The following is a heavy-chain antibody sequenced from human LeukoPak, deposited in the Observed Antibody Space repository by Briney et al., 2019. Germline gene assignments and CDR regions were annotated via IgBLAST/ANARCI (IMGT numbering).Heavy chain of an antibody. J-gene: IGHJ6*02. D-gene: IGHD2-2*02. CDR1: GGTFSSYA. Sequence: ASVKVSCKASGGTFSSYAISWVRQAPGPGLEWMGGIIPIFGTANYAQKFQGRVTITADESTSTAYMELSSLRSEDTAVYYCARAYCSSTSCYKPYYYYYGMDVWGQGTTVTVSS. V-gene: IGHV1-69*13. CDR2: IIPIFGTA. CDR3: ARAYCSSTSCYKPYYYYYGMDV.